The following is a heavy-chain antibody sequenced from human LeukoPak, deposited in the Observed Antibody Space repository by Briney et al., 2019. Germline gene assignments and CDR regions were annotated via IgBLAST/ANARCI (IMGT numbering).Heavy chain of an antibody. CDR1: GYTFTSYD. V-gene: IGHV1-8*01. CDR2: MNPNSGNT. CDR3: ARGSYYDSKLRAAFDI. J-gene: IGHJ3*02. D-gene: IGHD3-22*01. Sequence: GASVKVSCKASGYTFTSYDINWVRQATGQGLEWMGWMNPNSGNTGYAQKCQGRVTMTRNTSISTAYMELSSLRSEDTAVYYCARGSYYDSKLRAAFDIWGQGTMVTVSS.